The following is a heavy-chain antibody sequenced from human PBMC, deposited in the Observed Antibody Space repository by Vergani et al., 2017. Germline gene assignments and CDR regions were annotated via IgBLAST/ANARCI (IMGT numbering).Heavy chain of an antibody. Sequence: QVQLVESGGGVVQPGRSLRLSCAASGFTFSSYGMHWVRQAPGKGLEWVAVIWYDGSNKYYADSVKGRFTISRDNSKNTLYLQMNSLRAEDTAVYYCARGYGGWPYTYYFDYWGQETLVTVSS. D-gene: IGHD6-19*01. V-gene: IGHV3-33*01. CDR3: ARGYGGWPYTYYFDY. CDR2: IWYDGSNK. CDR1: GFTFSSYG. J-gene: IGHJ4*02.